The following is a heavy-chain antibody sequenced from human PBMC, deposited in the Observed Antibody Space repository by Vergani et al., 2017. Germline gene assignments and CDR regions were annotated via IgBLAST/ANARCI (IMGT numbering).Heavy chain of an antibody. CDR1: GFTFSNAW. V-gene: IGHV3-15*07. CDR2: MKRKTDGGTT. J-gene: IGHJ5*02. Sequence: EVQLVESGGGLVKPGGSLRLSCAASGFTFSNAWMNWVRQAPGKGLEWVGRMKRKTDGGTTDYAAPVKGRFTISRDDSKNTLYLQMNSLKTEDTAVYYCTTDSGYDIFTGPNNWFDPWGQGTLVTVSS. D-gene: IGHD3-9*01. CDR3: TTDSGYDIFTGPNNWFDP.